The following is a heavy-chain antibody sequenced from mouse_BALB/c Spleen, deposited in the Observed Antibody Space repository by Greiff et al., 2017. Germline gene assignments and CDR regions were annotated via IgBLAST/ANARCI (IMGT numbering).Heavy chain of an antibody. Sequence: VQLQQSGPGLVQPSQSLSITCTVSGFSLTSYGVHWVRQSPGKGLEWLGVIWSGGSTDYNAAFISRLSISKDNSKSQVFFKMNSLQANDTAIYYCARKGRIYYYGSSYVYYAMDYWGQGTSVTVAS. CDR1: GFSLTSYG. CDR2: IWSGGST. V-gene: IGHV2-2*02. J-gene: IGHJ4*01. CDR3: ARKGRIYYYGSSYVYYAMDY. D-gene: IGHD1-1*01.